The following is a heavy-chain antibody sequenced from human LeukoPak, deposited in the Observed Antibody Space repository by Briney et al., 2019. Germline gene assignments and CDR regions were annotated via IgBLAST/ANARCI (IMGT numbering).Heavy chain of an antibody. J-gene: IGHJ6*03. V-gene: IGHV3-30*02. CDR2: IWSDENNR. CDR1: GFSFRNYG. Sequence: PGGSLRLSCAASGFSFRNYGMHWVRQATGKGLEWVSFIWSDENNRFYADSVKGRFTISRDNYKNMLFLQMDTKRAKDTALYYFAKDPGASVSGFHMDVWGKGTTVIVSS. CDR3: AKDPGASVSGFHMDV. D-gene: IGHD2-8*02.